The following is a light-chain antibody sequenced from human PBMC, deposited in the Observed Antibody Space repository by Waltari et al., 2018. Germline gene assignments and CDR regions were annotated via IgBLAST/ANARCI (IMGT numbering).Light chain of an antibody. CDR2: RNN. J-gene: IGLJ3*02. CDR3: ASWDDSLSVGV. Sequence: QSVLTQPPSASGTPAQRVTISCSGSIPNLGTNYVYWYQQFPGTTTKLLTQRNNQRPSGVPDRFSGSKSGTSASLAISGLRSEDEADYYCASWDDSLSVGVFGGGTKLTVL. V-gene: IGLV1-47*01. CDR1: IPNLGTNY.